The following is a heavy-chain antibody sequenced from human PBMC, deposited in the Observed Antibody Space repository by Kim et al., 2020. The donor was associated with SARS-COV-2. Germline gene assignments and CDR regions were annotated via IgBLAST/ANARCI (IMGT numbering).Heavy chain of an antibody. CDR3: ARVGRKDLRYYYDSSGYTGD. J-gene: IGHJ4*02. CDR2: IYYSGST. CDR1: GGSISSGGYY. D-gene: IGHD3-22*01. Sequence: SETLSLTRTVSGGSISSGGYYWSWIRQHPGKGLEWIGYIYYSGSTYYNPSLKSRVTISVDTSKNQFSLKLSSVTAADTAVYYCARVGRKDLRYYYDSSGYTGDWGQGTLVTVSS. V-gene: IGHV4-31*03.